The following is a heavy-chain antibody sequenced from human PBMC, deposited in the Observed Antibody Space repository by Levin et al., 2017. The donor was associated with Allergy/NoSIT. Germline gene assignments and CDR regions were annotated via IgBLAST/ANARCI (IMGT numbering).Heavy chain of an antibody. CDR2: ISSSSSYT. J-gene: IGHJ6*02. CDR3: ARDRGDVLRYFDWFVYGMDV. Sequence: GGSLRLSCAASGFTFSDYYMSWIRQAPGKGLEWVSYISSSSSYTNYADSVKGRFTISRDNAKNSLYLQMNSLRAEDTAVYYCARDRGDVLRYFDWFVYGMDVWGQGTTVTVSS. V-gene: IGHV3-11*05. CDR1: GFTFSDYY. D-gene: IGHD3-9*01.